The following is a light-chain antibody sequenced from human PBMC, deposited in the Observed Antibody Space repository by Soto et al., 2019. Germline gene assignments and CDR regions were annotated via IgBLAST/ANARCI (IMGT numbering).Light chain of an antibody. J-gene: IGLJ2*01. V-gene: IGLV2-14*01. CDR2: EVS. CDR3: SSYTTSSNLHVV. Sequence: QSVLTQPASVSGSPGQSITISCTGTSSDVGGHNYVSWYQQHPGKAPKLMIFEVSNRPSGVSNRFSGSKSGNTASLTVSGLQAEDEADYYCSSYTTSSNLHVVFGGGTQLTVL. CDR1: SSDVGGHNY.